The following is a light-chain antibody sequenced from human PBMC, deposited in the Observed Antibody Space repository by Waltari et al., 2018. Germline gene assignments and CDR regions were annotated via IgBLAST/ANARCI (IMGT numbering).Light chain of an antibody. Sequence: QSALTQPPSASGSPGQSVTITCTGPSSDVGIYYWVSCYQQHPGKAPKLLVFEVNKWPSGVRPRFSGSKSGNTASLTISGLQPEDEADYYCSSYAGDDNFVVFGGGTKLTVL. CDR3: SSYAGDDNFVV. J-gene: IGLJ2*01. V-gene: IGLV2-8*01. CDR1: SSDVGIYYW. CDR2: EVN.